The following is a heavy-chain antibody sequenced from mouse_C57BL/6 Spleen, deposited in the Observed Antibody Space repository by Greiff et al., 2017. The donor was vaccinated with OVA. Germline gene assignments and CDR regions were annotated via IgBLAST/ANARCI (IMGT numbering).Heavy chain of an antibody. CDR1: GYTFTSYW. Sequence: QVQLKQSGAELVMPGASVKLSCKASGYTFTSYWMHWVKQRPGQGLEWIGEIDPSDSYTNYNQKFKGKSTLTVDKSSSTAYMQLSSLTSEDSAVYYCARSRDYDDYFDYWGQGTTLTVSS. D-gene: IGHD2-4*01. J-gene: IGHJ2*01. CDR3: ARSRDYDDYFDY. CDR2: IDPSDSYT. V-gene: IGHV1-69*01.